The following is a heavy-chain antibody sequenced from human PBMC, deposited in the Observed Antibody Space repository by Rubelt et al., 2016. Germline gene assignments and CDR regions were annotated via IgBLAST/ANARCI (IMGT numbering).Heavy chain of an antibody. V-gene: IGHV4-34*01. CDR3: AGGHGTAIDY. CDR2: INHSGST. CDR1: GGSFRNYY. Sequence: QVQLQQWGAGLLKPSETLSLTCAVYGGSFRNYYWTWIRQPPGKGLEWIGEINHSGSTTYNPSLNNRVTISVDTSKNQVSLQLTSVTAADTAVYYCAGGHGTAIDYWDLGTLVTVSS. J-gene: IGHJ4*02. D-gene: IGHD1-1*01.